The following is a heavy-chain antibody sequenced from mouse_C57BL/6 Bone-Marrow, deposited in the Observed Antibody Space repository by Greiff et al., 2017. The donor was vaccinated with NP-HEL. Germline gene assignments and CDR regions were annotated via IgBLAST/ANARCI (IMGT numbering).Heavy chain of an antibody. D-gene: IGHD2-1*01. V-gene: IGHV1-19*01. CDR3: ARGDYGNYGYFDV. CDR2: INPYNGGT. Sequence: EVKLQQSGPVLVKPGASVKMSCKASGYTFTDYYMNWVKQSHGKSLEWIGVINPYNGGTSYNQKFKGKATLTVDKSSSTAYMELNSLTSEDSAVYYCARGDYGNYGYFDVWGTGTTVTVSS. CDR1: GYTFTDYY. J-gene: IGHJ1*03.